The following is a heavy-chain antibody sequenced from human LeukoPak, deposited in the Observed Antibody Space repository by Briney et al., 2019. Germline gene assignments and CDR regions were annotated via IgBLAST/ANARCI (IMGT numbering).Heavy chain of an antibody. CDR2: NYYSGSA. CDR1: GGPTSSFY. Sequence: SETLYLTCTVSGGPTSSFYWSWIRQPPGKGLEWIGYNYYSGSANYNPSLKSRVTISVDASKNQFSLKLSSVTAADTAVYYCARGDYGDSDYWGQGILVTVSS. J-gene: IGHJ4*02. CDR3: ARGDYGDSDY. D-gene: IGHD4-17*01. V-gene: IGHV4-59*01.